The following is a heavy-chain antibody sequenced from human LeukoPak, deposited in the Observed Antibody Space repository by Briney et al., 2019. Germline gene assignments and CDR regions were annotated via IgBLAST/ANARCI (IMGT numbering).Heavy chain of an antibody. D-gene: IGHD3-3*01. CDR3: AREDYDFWSGLLNWFDP. Sequence: PSETLSLTCTVSGGSISSGSDYWSWIRQPAGKGLEWIGRIYTSGSTNYNPSLKSRVTMSVDTSKNQFSLKLSSVTAADTAVYYCAREDYDFWSGLLNWFDPWGQGTLVTVSS. CDR2: IYTSGST. CDR1: GGSISSGSDY. V-gene: IGHV4-61*02. J-gene: IGHJ5*02.